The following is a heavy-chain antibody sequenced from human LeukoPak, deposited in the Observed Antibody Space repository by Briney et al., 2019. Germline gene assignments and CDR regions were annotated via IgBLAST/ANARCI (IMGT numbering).Heavy chain of an antibody. CDR2: IYTTGST. CDR3: ARSGWLPRREFDS. CDR1: GGSISSGSYY. J-gene: IGHJ4*02. V-gene: IGHV4-61*02. Sequence: PSQTLSLTCTVSGGSISSGSYYWSWIRQPAVKGLEWIGRIYTTGSTNYNPSLNSRVTISVDTSKNQFSLRLSSVTAADTAVYYCARSGWLPRREFDSWGQGTLVTVSS. D-gene: IGHD3-22*01.